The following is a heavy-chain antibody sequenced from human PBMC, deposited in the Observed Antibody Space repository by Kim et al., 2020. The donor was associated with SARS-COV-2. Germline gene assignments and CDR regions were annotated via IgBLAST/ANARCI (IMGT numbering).Heavy chain of an antibody. CDR3: ARDLLLGATYTYLDY. J-gene: IGHJ4*02. D-gene: IGHD1-26*01. V-gene: IGHV3-30*01. Sequence: DSVKGRFTISRDNAKNTLYLQMNSLRAEDTAVYYCARDLLLGATYTYLDYWGQGTLVTVSS.